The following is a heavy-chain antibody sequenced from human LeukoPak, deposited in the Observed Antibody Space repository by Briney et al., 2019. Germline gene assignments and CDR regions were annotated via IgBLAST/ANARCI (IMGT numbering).Heavy chain of an antibody. CDR3: ARARGGQQLVVDY. D-gene: IGHD6-13*01. CDR2: ISYDGSNK. Sequence: SGRSLRLSCAASGFTFSSYAMHWVRQAPGKGLEWVAVISYDGSNKYYAASVKGRFTISRDNSKNTLYLQMNSLRAEDTAVYYCARARGGQQLVVDYWGQGTLVTVSS. V-gene: IGHV3-30*04. CDR1: GFTFSSYA. J-gene: IGHJ4*02.